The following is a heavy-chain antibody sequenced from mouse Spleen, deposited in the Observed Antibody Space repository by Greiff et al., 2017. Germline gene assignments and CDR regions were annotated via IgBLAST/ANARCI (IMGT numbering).Heavy chain of an antibody. J-gene: IGHJ4*01. CDR3: SLIYYGNYGTLHYAMDY. V-gene: IGHV1-15*01. CDR1: GYTFTDYE. Sequence: VQLQESGAELVRPGASVTLSCKASGYTFTDYEMHWVKQTPVHGLEWIGAIDPETGGTAYNQKFKGKATLTADKSSSTAYMELRSLTSEDSAVYYCSLIYYGNYGTLHYAMDYWGQGTSVTVSS. CDR2: IDPETGGT. D-gene: IGHD2-1*01.